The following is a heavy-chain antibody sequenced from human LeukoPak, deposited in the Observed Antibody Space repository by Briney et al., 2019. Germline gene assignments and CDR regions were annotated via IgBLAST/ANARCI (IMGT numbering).Heavy chain of an antibody. D-gene: IGHD3-22*01. CDR3: ARSTGDYDSSGYYPWIDY. V-gene: IGHV5-51*01. CDR2: IYPGDSDT. J-gene: IGHJ4*02. CDR1: GYSFTSYW. Sequence: NLGESLQISCKGSGYSFTSYWIGWVRPLPGKGLEWMGIIYPGDSDTRYSPSFQGQVTISADKSISTAYLQWSSLKASDTAMYYCARSTGDYDSSGYYPWIDYWGQGTLVTVSS.